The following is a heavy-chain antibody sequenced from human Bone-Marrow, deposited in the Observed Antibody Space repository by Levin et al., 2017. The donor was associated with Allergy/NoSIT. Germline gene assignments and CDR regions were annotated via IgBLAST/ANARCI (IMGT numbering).Heavy chain of an antibody. J-gene: IGHJ6*03. CDR1: GFIFADYA. CDR3: AKAGTTVMLDYSYLDV. Sequence: GGSLRLSCRISGFIFADYAMNWVRQAPGRGLEWVSSLDGSSGKTHYADSVKGRFTISREYSKNTLFLQMNSLRVEDTARYYCAKAGTTVMLDYSYLDVWGEGTEVTVSS. D-gene: IGHD4-17*01. V-gene: IGHV3-23*01. CDR2: LDGSSGKT.